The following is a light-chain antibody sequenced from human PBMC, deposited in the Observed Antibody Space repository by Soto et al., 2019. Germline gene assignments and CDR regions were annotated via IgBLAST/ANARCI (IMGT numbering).Light chain of an antibody. Sequence: QSVLTQPPSVSAALGQKVTISCSGSNSNIANKYVSSYQQLPGTAPKLLIYENYKRPSGIPDRFSGSKSGTSATLDITGLQTGDEADYYCGTWDSGLGGGVFGGGTQLTVL. V-gene: IGLV1-51*02. CDR1: NSNIANKY. J-gene: IGLJ2*01. CDR2: ENY. CDR3: GTWDSGLGGGV.